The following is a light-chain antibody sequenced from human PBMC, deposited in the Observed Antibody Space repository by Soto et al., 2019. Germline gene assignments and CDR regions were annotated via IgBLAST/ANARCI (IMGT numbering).Light chain of an antibody. CDR1: QFVSSN. V-gene: IGKV3D-15*01. CDR2: GAS. CDR3: QQYHNWPPIT. Sequence: IVITQSPVTLSLSPGASATLSCRATQFVSSNLAWYQQKPGQAPRLLIYGASTRATGIPARFSGSGSGTEFTLTISNLQSEDFAVYFCQQYHNWPPITFGQGTRLEIK. J-gene: IGKJ5*01.